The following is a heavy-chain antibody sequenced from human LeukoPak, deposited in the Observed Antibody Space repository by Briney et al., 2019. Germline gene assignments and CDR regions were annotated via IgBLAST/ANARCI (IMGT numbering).Heavy chain of an antibody. CDR3: AKEMDIVVVPAAMDWFDP. CDR1: GFTFSTYA. Sequence: GGSLRLSCAASGFTFSTYAMSWVRQAPGKGLEWVSVISGSDGSTYYADSVKGRFTISRDNSKNTLYLQMNSLRAEDTAVYYCAKEMDIVVVPAAMDWFDPWGQGTLVTVSS. D-gene: IGHD2-2*03. J-gene: IGHJ5*02. CDR2: ISGSDGST. V-gene: IGHV3-23*01.